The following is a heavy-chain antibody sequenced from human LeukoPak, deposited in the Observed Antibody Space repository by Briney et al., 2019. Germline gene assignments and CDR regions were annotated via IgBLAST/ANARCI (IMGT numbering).Heavy chain of an antibody. CDR1: GYSISSGYY. V-gene: IGHV4-38-2*01. J-gene: IGHJ4*02. CDR3: ARPSKDTTVTSGFDY. Sequence: PSEPLSLTCAVSGYSISSGYYWGWIRQPPGKGLECIGSIHHSGTAYYNPSLKSRVTISVDTSKNQFSLNLSSVTAADTAVYYCARPSKDTTVTSGFDYWGQGTLVTVPS. D-gene: IGHD4-17*01. CDR2: IHHSGTA.